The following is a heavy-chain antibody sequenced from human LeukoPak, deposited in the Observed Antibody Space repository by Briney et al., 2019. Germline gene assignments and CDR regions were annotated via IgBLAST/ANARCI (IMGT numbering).Heavy chain of an antibody. Sequence: GGSLRLSCAASGFTFSSYWMSWVRQAPGKGLEWVANIKQDGSEKYYVDSVKGRFTISRDNAKNSLYLQMNSLRAEDTAVYYCARDLRCSSTGCYYYYMDVWGKGTTVTVSS. CDR2: IKQDGSEK. J-gene: IGHJ6*03. CDR3: ARDLRCSSTGCYYYYMDV. V-gene: IGHV3-7*01. D-gene: IGHD2-2*01. CDR1: GFTFSSYW.